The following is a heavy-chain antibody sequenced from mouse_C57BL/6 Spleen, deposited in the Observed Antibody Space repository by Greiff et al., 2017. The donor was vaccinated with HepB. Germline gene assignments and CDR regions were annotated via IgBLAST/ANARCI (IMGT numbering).Heavy chain of an antibody. Sequence: DVMLVESGGGLVKPGGSLKLSCAASGFTFSSYAMSWVRQTPEKRLEWVATISDGGSYTYYPDNVKGRFTISRDNAKNNLYLQMSHLKSEDTAMYYCARDAITTVAFDYWGQGTTLTVSS. V-gene: IGHV5-4*01. CDR3: ARDAITTVAFDY. CDR2: ISDGGSYT. CDR1: GFTFSSYA. D-gene: IGHD1-1*01. J-gene: IGHJ2*01.